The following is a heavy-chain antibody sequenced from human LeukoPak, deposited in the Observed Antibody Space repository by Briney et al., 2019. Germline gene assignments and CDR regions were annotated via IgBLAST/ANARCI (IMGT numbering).Heavy chain of an antibody. CDR1: GGSISSYY. J-gene: IGHJ4*02. CDR3: ARDRSIAARQYYFDY. V-gene: IGHV4-59*01. D-gene: IGHD6-6*01. CDR2: IYYSGSA. Sequence: PSETLSLTCTVSGGSISSYYWSWIRQPPGKGLEWIGYIYYSGSANYNPSLKSRVTISVDTSKNQFSLKLSSVTAADTAVYYCARDRSIAARQYYFDYWGQGTLVTVSS.